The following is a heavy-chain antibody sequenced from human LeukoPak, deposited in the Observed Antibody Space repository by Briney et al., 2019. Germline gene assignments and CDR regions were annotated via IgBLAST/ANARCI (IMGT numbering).Heavy chain of an antibody. D-gene: IGHD2-15*01. CDR1: GGSFSGYY. J-gene: IGHJ4*02. CDR3: ARAGIVVVVAATRFDY. CDR2: INHSGST. Sequence: SETLSLTCAVYGGSFSGYYWSCSREPPGKGLEWMVEINHSGSTNYNPSLKSRVTISVDTSKNQFSLKLSSVTAADTAVYYCARAGIVVVVAATRFDYWGQGTLVTVSS. V-gene: IGHV4-34*01.